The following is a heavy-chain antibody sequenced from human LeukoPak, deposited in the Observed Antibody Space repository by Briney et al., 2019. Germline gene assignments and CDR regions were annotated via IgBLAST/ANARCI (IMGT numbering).Heavy chain of an antibody. J-gene: IGHJ4*02. Sequence: ASVKVSCKASGYTFTSYDINWVRQATGQGFEWMGWMNPNSGNTGYAQKFQGRVTMTRNTSISTAYMELSSLRSEDTAVYYCARVLYLSSGYRYFDYWGQGTLVTVSS. CDR3: ARVLYLSSGYRYFDY. CDR1: GYTFTSYD. CDR2: MNPNSGNT. D-gene: IGHD3-22*01. V-gene: IGHV1-8*01.